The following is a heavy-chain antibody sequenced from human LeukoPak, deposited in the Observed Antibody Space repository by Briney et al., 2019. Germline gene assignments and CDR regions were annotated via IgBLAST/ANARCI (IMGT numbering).Heavy chain of an antibody. Sequence: KASETLSLTCTVSGGSISSYYWSWIRQPPGKGLEWIGYIYYSESTNYNPSLKSRVTISVDTSKNQFSLKLSSVTAADTAVYYCASGSLRRYFDYWGQGTLVTVSS. V-gene: IGHV4-59*01. D-gene: IGHD1-26*01. J-gene: IGHJ4*02. CDR2: IYYSEST. CDR3: ASGSLRRYFDY. CDR1: GGSISSYY.